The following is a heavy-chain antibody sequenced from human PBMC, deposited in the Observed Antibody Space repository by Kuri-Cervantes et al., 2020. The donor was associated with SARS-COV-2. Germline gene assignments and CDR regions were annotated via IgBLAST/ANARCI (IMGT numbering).Heavy chain of an antibody. CDR2: IIPIFGTA. CDR3: ARFRDGEDDYYYYYGMDV. J-gene: IGHJ6*02. CDR1: GGPFSSYA. Sequence: SVKVSCKASGGPFSSYAISWVRQAPGQGLEWMGGIIPIFGTANHAQKFQGRVTITADESTSTAYMELSSLRSEDTAVYYCARFRDGEDDYYYYYGMDVWGQGTTVTVSS. D-gene: IGHD3-10*01. V-gene: IGHV1-69*13.